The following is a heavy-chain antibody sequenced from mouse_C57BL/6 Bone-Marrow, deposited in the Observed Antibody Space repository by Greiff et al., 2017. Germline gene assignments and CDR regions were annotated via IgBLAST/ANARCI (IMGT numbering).Heavy chain of an antibody. Sequence: VQLQQSGPELVKPGASVKIPCKASGYTFTDYNMDWVKQSHGKSLEWIGDINPNNGGTIYNQKFKGKATLTVDKSSSTAYMELRSLTSEDTAVYYCAREFDGYYEGWFAYWGQGTLVTVSA. CDR3: AREFDGYYEGWFAY. J-gene: IGHJ3*01. D-gene: IGHD2-3*01. CDR2: INPNNGGT. CDR1: GYTFTDYN. V-gene: IGHV1-18*01.